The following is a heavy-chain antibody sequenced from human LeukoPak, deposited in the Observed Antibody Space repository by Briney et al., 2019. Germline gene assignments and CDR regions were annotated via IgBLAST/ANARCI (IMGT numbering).Heavy chain of an antibody. V-gene: IGHV4-4*02. CDR1: GGSISSSNW. D-gene: IGHD3-22*01. CDR3: ARGVLQDYYDSSGFHHRGGVDY. CDR2: IYHSGST. J-gene: IGHJ4*02. Sequence: KASGTLSLTCAVSGGSISSSNWWSWVRQPPGKGLEWIGEIYHSGSTNYNPSLKSRVTISVDKSKNQFSLKLSSVTAADTAVYYCARGVLQDYYDSSGFHHRGGVDYWGPGTLVTVSS.